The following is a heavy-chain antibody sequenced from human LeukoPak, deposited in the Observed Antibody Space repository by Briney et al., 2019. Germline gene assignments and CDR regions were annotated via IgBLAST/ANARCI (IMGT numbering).Heavy chain of an antibody. D-gene: IGHD4-17*01. CDR2: IYYSGST. J-gene: IGHJ5*02. CDR3: ARRIQENRMTTANNWFDP. V-gene: IGHV4-59*08. Sequence: SETLSLTCTVSGGSISDSYWGWIRHPPGKGLEWIGYIYYSGSTKYNPSLMSRVTISIDTSKNQFSLKLSSVSAADSAVYYCARRIQENRMTTANNWFDPWGQGTLVTVYS. CDR1: GGSISDSY.